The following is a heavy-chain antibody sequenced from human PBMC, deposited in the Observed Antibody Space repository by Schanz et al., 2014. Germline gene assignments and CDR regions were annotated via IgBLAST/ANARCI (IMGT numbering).Heavy chain of an antibody. J-gene: IGHJ4*02. CDR3: ARLDPYCRSGTCSRAFDF. Sequence: QVQLVESGGGVVQPGRSLRLSCVASGFTFSSYDVFWVRQAPGKGLEWVAILWHDGSKKYYADSVKGLFTVSRDNSKNTLYLQLNSLRAEDTAVYYCARLDPYCRSGTCSRAFDFWGQGTLVTVSS. D-gene: IGHD2-15*01. V-gene: IGHV3-33*01. CDR1: GFTFSSYD. CDR2: LWHDGSKK.